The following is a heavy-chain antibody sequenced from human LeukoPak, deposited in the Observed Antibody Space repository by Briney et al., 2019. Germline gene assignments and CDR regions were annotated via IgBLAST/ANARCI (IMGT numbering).Heavy chain of an antibody. Sequence: SETLSLTCTVSGGSISSYYWSWIRQPPGKGLEWIGYIYTSGSNNYNPSLKSRVTISVDTSKNQFSLKLSSVTAADTAVYYCARHDRRRAFDIWGQGTMVTVSS. CDR3: ARHDRRRAFDI. V-gene: IGHV4-4*09. CDR1: GGSISSYY. CDR2: IYTSGSN. J-gene: IGHJ3*02.